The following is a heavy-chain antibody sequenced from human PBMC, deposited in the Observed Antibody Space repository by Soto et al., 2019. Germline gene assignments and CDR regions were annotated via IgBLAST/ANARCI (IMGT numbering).Heavy chain of an antibody. J-gene: IGHJ6*02. CDR2: INPNSGGT. CDR1: GYTFTGYY. D-gene: IGHD1-7*01. V-gene: IGHV1-2*02. CDR3: ARGLTELELQYYYYGMDV. Sequence: ASVKVSCKASGYTFTGYYMHWVRQAPGQGLEWMGWINPNSGGTSYAQKFQGRVTMTRDTSISTAYMELSRLRSDDTAVYYCARGLTELELQYYYYGMDVWGQGTTVTVSS.